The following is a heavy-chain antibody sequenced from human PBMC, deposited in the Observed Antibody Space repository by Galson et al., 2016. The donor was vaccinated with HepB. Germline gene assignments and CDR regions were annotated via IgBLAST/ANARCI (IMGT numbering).Heavy chain of an antibody. Sequence: SETLSLTCTVSGGSISKHYWTWIRQPPGKGLEWIGYIHYSGTTNYNPSLKSRVTISVDTSKNQISLRLTSVTAADTAVYYCAGALRFLDVWGQGAAVTVPS. CDR3: AGALRFLDV. J-gene: IGHJ6*02. D-gene: IGHD3-3*01. CDR1: GGSISKHY. CDR2: IHYSGTT. V-gene: IGHV4-59*11.